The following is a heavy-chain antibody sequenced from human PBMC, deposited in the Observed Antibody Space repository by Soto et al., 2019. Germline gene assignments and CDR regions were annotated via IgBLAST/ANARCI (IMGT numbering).Heavy chain of an antibody. D-gene: IGHD3-22*01. CDR1: EFTFNKYA. V-gene: IGHV3-23*01. J-gene: IGHJ4*02. CDR3: ANLGADSGYYSHYFDS. Sequence: EVQLLESGGGLVQPGGSLRLSCAASEFTFNKYAMSWVRQAPGKGLEWVSTVSDTGYNTYYADPVKGRFTISRDNSKSTVYLQMDSLRAEDTAVYYCANLGADSGYYSHYFDSWGLGTLVTVSS. CDR2: VSDTGYNT.